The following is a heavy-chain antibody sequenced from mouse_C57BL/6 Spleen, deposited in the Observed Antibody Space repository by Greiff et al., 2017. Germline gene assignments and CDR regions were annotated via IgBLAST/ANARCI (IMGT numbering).Heavy chain of an antibody. D-gene: IGHD3-2*02. Sequence: QVQLKESGAELVRPGTSVKLSCKASGYTFTSYWMHWVKQRPGQGLEWIGVIDPSDSYTNYNQKFKGKATLTVDTSSSTAYMQLSSLTSEDSAVYYCARGETRQTAQATDYWGQGTTLTVSS. V-gene: IGHV1-59*01. CDR3: ARGETRQTAQATDY. CDR2: IDPSDSYT. CDR1: GYTFTSYW. J-gene: IGHJ2*01.